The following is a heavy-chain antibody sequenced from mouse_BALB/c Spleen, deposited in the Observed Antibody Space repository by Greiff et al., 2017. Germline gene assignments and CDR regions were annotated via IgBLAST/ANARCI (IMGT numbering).Heavy chain of an antibody. V-gene: IGHV5-9-4*01. CDR3: ARVGGTRFDY. Sequence: EVKLMESGGGLVKPGGSLKLSCAASGFTFSSYAMSWVRQSPEKRLEWVAEISSGGSYTYYPDTVTGRFTISRDNAKNTLYLEMSSLRSEDTAMYYCARVGGTRFDYWGQGTTLTVSS. CDR1: GFTFSSYA. J-gene: IGHJ2*01. CDR2: ISSGGSYT. D-gene: IGHD3-1*01.